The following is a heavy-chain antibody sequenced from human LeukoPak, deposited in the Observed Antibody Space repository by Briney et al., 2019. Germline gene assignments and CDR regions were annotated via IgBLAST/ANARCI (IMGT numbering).Heavy chain of an antibody. CDR2: IIPIFGTA. CDR1: GGTFSSYA. Sequence: SVKVSRKASGGTFSSYAISWVRQAPGQGLEWMGRIIPIFGTANYAQKFQGRVTITTDESTSTAYMELSSLRSEDTAVYYCARDMPLYGNLGIAVAGPYYFDYWGQGTLVTVSS. J-gene: IGHJ4*02. CDR3: ARDMPLYGNLGIAVAGPYYFDY. D-gene: IGHD6-19*01. V-gene: IGHV1-69*05.